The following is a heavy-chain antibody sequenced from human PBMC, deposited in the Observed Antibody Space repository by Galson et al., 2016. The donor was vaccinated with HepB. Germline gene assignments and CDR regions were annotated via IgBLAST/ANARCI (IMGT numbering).Heavy chain of an antibody. Sequence: SLRLSCAASGFTFSSYSMHWVRQSPGKGLEWVSTISGSGGSIYYADSVKGRFTISRDNSKNTLNLQMDRLRAEDTAVFYCAKDVESSGWTYYFDYWGQGTLVIVSS. D-gene: IGHD6-19*01. CDR1: GFTFSSYS. CDR3: AKDVESSGWTYYFDY. CDR2: ISGSGGSI. J-gene: IGHJ4*02. V-gene: IGHV3-23*01.